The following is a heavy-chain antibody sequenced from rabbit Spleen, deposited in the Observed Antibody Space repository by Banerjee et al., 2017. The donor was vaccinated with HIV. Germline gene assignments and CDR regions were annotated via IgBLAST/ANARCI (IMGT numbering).Heavy chain of an antibody. CDR3: ARGGGL. V-gene: IGHV1S7*01. J-gene: IGHJ4*01. Sequence: QLMESGGGLVQPGGSLKLSCKASGFDFSSYGLSWVRQAPGKGLEWIGYIDPLFGTTYYANWVNGRFTISRHNAQNTLSLQLNSLTAADTATYFCARGGGLWGPGTLVTVS. CDR2: IDPLFGTT. CDR1: GFDFSSYG.